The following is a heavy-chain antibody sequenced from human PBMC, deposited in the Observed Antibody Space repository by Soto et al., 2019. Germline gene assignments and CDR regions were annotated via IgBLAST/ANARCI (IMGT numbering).Heavy chain of an antibody. Sequence: WVSYISSSSSTMYYADSVKGRFTISRDNAKNSLYLQMNSLRAEDTAVYYCARDIGPVSSGWTRRKQGAFDIWGQGTMVTVSS. V-gene: IGHV3-48*01. D-gene: IGHD6-19*01. CDR3: ARDIGPVSSGWTRRKQGAFDI. CDR2: ISSSSSTM. J-gene: IGHJ3*02.